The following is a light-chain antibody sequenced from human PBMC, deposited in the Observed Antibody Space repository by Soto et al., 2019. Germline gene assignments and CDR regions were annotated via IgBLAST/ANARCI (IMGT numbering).Light chain of an antibody. J-gene: IGKJ3*01. V-gene: IGKV3-20*01. CDR3: QQYGRSPET. CDR2: GAS. CDR1: QSVSNNY. Sequence: EIVLTQSPGTLSLSPGERATLSCRASQSVSNNYLAWYQQKPGQAPRLLIYGASSRASGIPDRFSGSGSGTDFTLTITRLEPEDFAVYICQQYGRSPETFGPGTKVDIK.